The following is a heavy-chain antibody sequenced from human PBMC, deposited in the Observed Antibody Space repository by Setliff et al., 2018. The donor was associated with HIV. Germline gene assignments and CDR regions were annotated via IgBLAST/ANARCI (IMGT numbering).Heavy chain of an antibody. Sequence: PGGSLRLSCAGSGFTVNSGAMNWVRQAPGKGLEWVSTVGCWGTCTYFADSVKGRFTISADTSKNTLYLQMTRLSAEDTAVYYCAKDPIPFSGYDLGGPMDYWGQGTLVTVSS. J-gene: IGHJ4*02. CDR2: VGCWGTCT. CDR1: GFTVNSGA. D-gene: IGHD5-12*01. CDR3: AKDPIPFSGYDLGGPMDY. V-gene: IGHV3-23*01.